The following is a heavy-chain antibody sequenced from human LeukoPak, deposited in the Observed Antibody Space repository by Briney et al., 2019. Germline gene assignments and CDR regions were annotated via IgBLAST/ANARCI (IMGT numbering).Heavy chain of an antibody. J-gene: IGHJ5*02. CDR1: GGSISSGY. D-gene: IGHD1-7*01. CDR3: ATLTGTTMRNWFDP. V-gene: IGHV4-59*08. CDR2: IYYSGST. Sequence: PSETLSLTCTVSGGSISSGYWNWIRQPPGKGLEWIGYIYYSGSTKYNPSLMSRVTISVDTSKNQFSLKLSSVTAADTAVYYCATLTGTTMRNWFDPWGQGTLVTVSS.